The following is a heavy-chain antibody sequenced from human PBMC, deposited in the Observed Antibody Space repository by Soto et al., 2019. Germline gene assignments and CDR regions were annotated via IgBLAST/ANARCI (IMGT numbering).Heavy chain of an antibody. CDR3: AHSHWAERDCFDT. Sequence: QITLKESGPTLVNPTQTLTLTCSLSGFSLRTSGVGVGWIRQPPGKALEWLALIYWDDGKHYNPSLKSRLTIPKDTAKNQVVLRTTDMDPEDTATYYCAHSHWAERDCFDTWGQGTLVIVSP. V-gene: IGHV2-5*02. J-gene: IGHJ5*02. D-gene: IGHD7-27*01. CDR2: IYWDDGK. CDR1: GFSLRTSGVG.